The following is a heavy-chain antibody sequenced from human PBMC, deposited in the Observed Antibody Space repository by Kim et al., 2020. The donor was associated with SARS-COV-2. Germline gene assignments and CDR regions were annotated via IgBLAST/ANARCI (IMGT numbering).Heavy chain of an antibody. V-gene: IGHV4-31*02. J-gene: IGHJ4*02. CDR3: ARVGDYGDYSRNS. D-gene: IGHD4-17*01. Sequence: YHNPSLQSRMTMAVDTSKNQFSLNLNSVTDADTSVYYCARVGDYGDYSRNSWGQGILVTVSS.